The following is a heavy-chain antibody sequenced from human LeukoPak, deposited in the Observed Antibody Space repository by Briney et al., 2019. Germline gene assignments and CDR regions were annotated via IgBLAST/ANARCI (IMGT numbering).Heavy chain of an antibody. J-gene: IGHJ4*02. D-gene: IGHD2-15*01. CDR3: ARVVAAKGSSDY. Sequence: AGTLSLTCTASGFTISSYYLSWIRQPPGKGLEWIGYIYYIGSTNYNASLKSRITISVDTSKSHFYLKLSCVTAADTAVYYCARVVAAKGSSDYWGQGTLVTVSS. CDR1: GFTISSYY. V-gene: IGHV4-59*01. CDR2: IYYIGST.